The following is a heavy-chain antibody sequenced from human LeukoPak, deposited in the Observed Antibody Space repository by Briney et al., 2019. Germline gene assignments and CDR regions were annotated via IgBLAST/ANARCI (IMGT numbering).Heavy chain of an antibody. Sequence: ASVKVSCKASGYTFTSYYMHWVRQAPGQGLEWMGIINPSGGSASYAQKFQGRVTMTRDTSTSTVYMELSSLRSEDTAVYYCARDELRLGQGPEESDYWGQGTLVTVSS. V-gene: IGHV1-46*01. CDR3: ARDELRLGQGPEESDY. CDR2: INPSGGSA. D-gene: IGHD3-3*01. CDR1: GYTFTSYY. J-gene: IGHJ4*02.